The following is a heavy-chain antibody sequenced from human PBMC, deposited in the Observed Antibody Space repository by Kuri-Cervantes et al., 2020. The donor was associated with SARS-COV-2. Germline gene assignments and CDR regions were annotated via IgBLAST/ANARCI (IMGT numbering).Heavy chain of an antibody. CDR3: ASGAVADAFDY. CDR1: GGTFSSYT. D-gene: IGHD6-19*01. Sequence: SVKVSCKASGGTFSSYTISWVRQAPGQGLVWMGRIIPIIGIANYAQKFQVRVTITAYKSTSKAYMELSSLRAEDTAVYYCASGAVADAFDYWGQGTLVTVSS. CDR2: IIPIIGIA. J-gene: IGHJ4*02. V-gene: IGHV1-69*02.